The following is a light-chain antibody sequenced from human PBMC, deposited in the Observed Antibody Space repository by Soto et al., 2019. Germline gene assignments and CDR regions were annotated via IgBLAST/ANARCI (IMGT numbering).Light chain of an antibody. CDR1: QGISTY. J-gene: IGKJ1*01. CDR3: QQSYSNTWT. V-gene: IGKV1-39*01. Sequence: DIQMTQSPSSLSASVGDRVTITCRTSQGISTYLNWYQQKQGKAPKILIYAASSLPSGVPSRFSGSESETDFTLTISSLQPEDSSNYSCQQSYSNTWTFGQGTKVDI. CDR2: AAS.